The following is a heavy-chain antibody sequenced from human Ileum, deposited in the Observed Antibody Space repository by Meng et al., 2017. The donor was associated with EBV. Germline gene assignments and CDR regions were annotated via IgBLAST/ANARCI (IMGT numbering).Heavy chain of an antibody. CDR2: IYHSGST. CDR3: ARVGQWLPIDY. D-gene: IGHD6-19*01. Sequence: QVQVKESGPGRVKPSGTRSLTCAVSGGSISSSNWWSWVRQPPGKGLEWIGEIYHSGSTNYNPSLKSRVTMSVDKSKNQFSLNLSSVTAADTAAYYCARVGQWLPIDYWGQGTLVTVSS. J-gene: IGHJ4*02. V-gene: IGHV4-4*02. CDR1: GGSISSSNW.